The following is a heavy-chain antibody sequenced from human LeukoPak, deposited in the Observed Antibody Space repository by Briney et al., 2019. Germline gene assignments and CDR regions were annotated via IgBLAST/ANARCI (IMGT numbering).Heavy chain of an antibody. CDR1: GFTFSSYW. CDR3: TTGCSSTTCYHWDNWFDP. CDR2: IKSKTNGETT. D-gene: IGHD2-2*01. J-gene: IGHJ5*02. Sequence: GGSLRLSCAASGFTFSSYWMSWVRQAPGKGLEWVGRIKSKTNGETTDYAAPVKGRFTISRDDSTNTLYLQMNSLKTEDTAVYYCTTGCSSTTCYHWDNWFDPWGQGTLVTVSS. V-gene: IGHV3-15*01.